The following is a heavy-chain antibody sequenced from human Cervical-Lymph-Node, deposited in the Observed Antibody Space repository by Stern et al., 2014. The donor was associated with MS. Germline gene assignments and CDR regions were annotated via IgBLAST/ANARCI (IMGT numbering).Heavy chain of an antibody. V-gene: IGHV1-18*01. CDR1: GYTFTNYG. D-gene: IGHD6-19*01. CDR3: ARDPHIAVAGTGGGFDP. J-gene: IGHJ5*02. CDR2: ISGYNDDT. Sequence: VPLVQSGAEVKKPGASVKVSCKASGYTFTNYGISWVRQAPGQGLEWMGWISGYNDDTNYVEKFQGRVTMTTDTSTSTAYMELRSLRSDDTAVYYCARDPHIAVAGTGGGFDPWGQGTLVTVSS.